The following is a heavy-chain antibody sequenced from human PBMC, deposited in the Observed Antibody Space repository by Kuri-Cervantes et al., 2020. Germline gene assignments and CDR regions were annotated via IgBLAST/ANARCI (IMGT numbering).Heavy chain of an antibody. Sequence: SETLSLTCAVYGGSFSGYSWSWIRQSPGKGLEWIGGINHSGSTNYNPSLQSRVIMSVDTSNNQFFLKLRSVTAADTAVYYCARGQNYYDSRGYYYYYMDVWGKGTTVTVSS. J-gene: IGHJ6*03. CDR2: INHSGST. D-gene: IGHD3-22*01. V-gene: IGHV4-34*01. CDR1: GGSFSGYS. CDR3: ARGQNYYDSRGYYYYYMDV.